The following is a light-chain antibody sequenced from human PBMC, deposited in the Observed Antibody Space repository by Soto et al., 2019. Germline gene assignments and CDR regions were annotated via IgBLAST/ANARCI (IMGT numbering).Light chain of an antibody. CDR3: QQYGNSPPT. V-gene: IGKV3-20*01. J-gene: IGKJ1*01. CDR1: QSVSSSY. CDR2: GAS. Sequence: EIVLTQSPGTLSLSPGERATLSCRASQSVSSSYLAWYQQKSGQAPRLLIYGASSRATGIPDRFSGSGSGTDFTLTISRLEPEDFAVYYCQQYGNSPPTFGQGTKVDIK.